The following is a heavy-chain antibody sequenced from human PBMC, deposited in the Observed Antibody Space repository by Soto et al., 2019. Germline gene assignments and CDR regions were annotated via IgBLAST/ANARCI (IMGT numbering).Heavy chain of an antibody. J-gene: IGHJ6*02. CDR2: IWFDRSNK. Sequence: PGGSLRLSCAASGFTFSSYGMHWVRQAPGKGLEWVAVIWFDRSNKYYADSVKGRFTISRDNSRNTLYLQMNSLRAEDTAVYYSARDLVSEVVPAVYGMDVWGQWTTVTVSS. CDR1: GFTFSSYG. V-gene: IGHV3-33*01. D-gene: IGHD2-2*01. CDR3: ARDLVSEVVPAVYGMDV.